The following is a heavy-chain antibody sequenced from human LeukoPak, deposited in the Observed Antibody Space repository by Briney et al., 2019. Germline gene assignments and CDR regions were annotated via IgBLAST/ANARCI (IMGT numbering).Heavy chain of an antibody. CDR1: GYSISSGYY. V-gene: IGHV4-38-2*01. D-gene: IGHD3-10*01. J-gene: IGHJ4*02. Sequence: SETLSLTCAVSGYSISSGYYWGWIRQPPGKGLEWIGNIYHSGSTYHNPSLKSRVTISLDTSKNQFSLKLSSVTAADTAVYYCATNYGSGSYYILVYWGQGTLVTGSS. CDR3: ATNYGSGSYYILVY. CDR2: IYHSGST.